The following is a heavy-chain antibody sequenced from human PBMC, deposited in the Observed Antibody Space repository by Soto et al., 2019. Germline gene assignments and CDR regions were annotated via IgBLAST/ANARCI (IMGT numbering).Heavy chain of an antibody. J-gene: IGHJ6*02. CDR3: ARGYAQYSSNDV. V-gene: IGHV3-33*01. CDR2: IWYDGSNK. CDR1: GFTFSNYG. Sequence: GGSLRLSCAASGFTFSNYGVHWVRQAPGKGLEWVAVIWYDGSNKYYADSGKGRFTISRDNSKKTLYLKMNSLRAEDTAVYYCARGYAQYSSNDVWGQGTTVTVSS. D-gene: IGHD6-13*01.